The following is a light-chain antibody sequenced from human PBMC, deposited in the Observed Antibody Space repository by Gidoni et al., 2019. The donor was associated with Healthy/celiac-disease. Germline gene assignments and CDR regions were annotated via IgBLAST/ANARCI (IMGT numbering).Light chain of an antibody. CDR1: QSVLYSYNNKNY. CDR3: QQYYSTPPYS. CDR2: WAS. Sequence: DIEITQTPDPLAVSLGERATINCKSSQSVLYSYNNKNYLAWYQQKPGQPPKLLIYWASTRESGVPDRFSGSGSGTDFTLTISSLQAEDVAVYYCQQYYSTPPYSFGQGTKLEIK. J-gene: IGKJ2*03. V-gene: IGKV4-1*01.